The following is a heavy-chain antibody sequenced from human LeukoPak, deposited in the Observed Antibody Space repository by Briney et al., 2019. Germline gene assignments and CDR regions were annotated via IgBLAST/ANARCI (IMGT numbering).Heavy chain of an antibody. J-gene: IGHJ4*02. CDR2: IYSGGTT. Sequence: GGSLRLSCSASGFTVSSDYMSWVRQAPGKGLAWLSVIYSGGTTYYADSVKGRFTISRDTSKNTLYLQMNSLRAEDTAVYYCARGHDYYDTFEYWGQGTLVTVSS. D-gene: IGHD3-22*01. V-gene: IGHV3-66*01. CDR3: ARGHDYYDTFEY. CDR1: GFTVSSDY.